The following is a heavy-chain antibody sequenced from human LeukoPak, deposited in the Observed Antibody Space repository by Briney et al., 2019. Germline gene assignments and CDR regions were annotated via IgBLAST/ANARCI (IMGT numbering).Heavy chain of an antibody. D-gene: IGHD1-26*01. J-gene: IGHJ4*02. Sequence: GGSLRLSCAASGFTFSSYWMHWVRQAPGKGLEWVSVIYSGGSTYYADSVKGRFTISRDNSKNTLYLQMNSLRAEDTAVYYCACRSAGGSYPYYFDYWGQGTLVTVSS. CDR2: IYSGGST. V-gene: IGHV3-53*01. CDR1: GFTFSSYW. CDR3: ACRSAGGSYPYYFDY.